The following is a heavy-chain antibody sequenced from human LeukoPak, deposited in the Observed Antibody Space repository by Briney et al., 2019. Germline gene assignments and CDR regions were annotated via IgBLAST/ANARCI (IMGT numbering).Heavy chain of an antibody. V-gene: IGHV1-2*02. CDR3: ARDYGDAFDI. J-gene: IGHJ3*02. D-gene: IGHD4-17*01. CDR1: GGTFSSYA. Sequence: ASVKVSCKASGGTFSSYAISWVRQAPGQGLEWMGWINPNSGGTNYAQKFQGRVTMTRDTSISTAYMELSRLRSDDTAVYYCARDYGDAFDIWGQGTMVTVSS. CDR2: INPNSGGT.